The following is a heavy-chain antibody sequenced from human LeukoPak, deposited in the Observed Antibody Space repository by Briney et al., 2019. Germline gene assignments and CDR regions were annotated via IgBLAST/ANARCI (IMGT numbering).Heavy chain of an antibody. CDR3: AKDLGPGSMATSPGFDY. CDR2: ISWNSGSI. V-gene: IGHV3-9*01. Sequence: PGGSLRLSCAASGFTFDDYAMHWVRQAPGKGLEWVSGISWNSGSIGYADSVKGRFTFSRDNAKTSLYLQMNSLRAEDTALYYCAKDLGPGSMATSPGFDYWGQGTLVTVSS. CDR1: GFTFDDYA. D-gene: IGHD5-24*01. J-gene: IGHJ4*02.